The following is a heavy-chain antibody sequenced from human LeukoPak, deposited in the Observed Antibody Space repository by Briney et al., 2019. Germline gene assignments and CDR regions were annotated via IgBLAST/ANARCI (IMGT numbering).Heavy chain of an antibody. V-gene: IGHV3-23*01. CDR1: GFTFSDYA. CDR2: LSGSGAGT. J-gene: IGHJ4*02. CDR3: AKDQLWLHCFDY. D-gene: IGHD5-18*01. Sequence: GGSLRLSCAASGFTFSDYALGWVRQAPGRGLEWVATLSGSGAGTYYSDSVQGRFTISRDNSKNTLYLQMNSLRAEDTAVYYCAKDQLWLHCFDYWGQGTLVTVSS.